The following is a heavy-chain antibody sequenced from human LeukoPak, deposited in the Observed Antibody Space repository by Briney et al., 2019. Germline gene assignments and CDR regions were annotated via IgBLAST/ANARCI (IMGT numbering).Heavy chain of an antibody. D-gene: IGHD3-9*01. Sequence: GESLRISCKGSGYSFTSYWISWVRQLPGKGLEWMGRIDPSDSYTNYSPSFQGHVTISADKSISTAYLQWSSLKASDTAMYYCLRMFYDVLPGSRDGYLDVWDRASLVTV. J-gene: IGHJ2*01. CDR3: LRMFYDVLPGSRDGYLDV. CDR1: GYSFTSYW. V-gene: IGHV5-10-1*01. CDR2: IDPSDSYT.